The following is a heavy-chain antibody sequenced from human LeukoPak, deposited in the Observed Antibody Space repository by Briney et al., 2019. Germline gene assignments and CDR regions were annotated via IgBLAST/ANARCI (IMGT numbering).Heavy chain of an antibody. CDR3: AREAGCSSTSCYAKYYYYYYMDV. CDR1: GFTFSSYS. D-gene: IGHD2-2*01. J-gene: IGHJ6*03. Sequence: GGSLRLSCAASGFTFSSYSMNWVRQAPGKGLEWVSYISSSSSTIYYADSVKGRFTISRDNAKNSLYLQMNSLRAEDTAVYYCAREAGCSSTSCYAKYYYYYYMDVWGKGTTVTVSS. V-gene: IGHV3-48*01. CDR2: ISSSSSTI.